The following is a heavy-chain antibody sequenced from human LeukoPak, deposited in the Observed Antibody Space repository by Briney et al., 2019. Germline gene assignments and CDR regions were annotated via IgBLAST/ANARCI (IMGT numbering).Heavy chain of an antibody. J-gene: IGHJ4*02. CDR1: GFSFSGHW. CDR2: ISPTGSTT. V-gene: IGHV3-74*01. Sequence: GGSLRLSCTASGFSFSGHWMHWARQLPGKGLVWVSRISPTGSTTSYADSVKGRFTISRDNSKNTLYLQMNSLRAEDTAVYYCARSIVATIGLDYWGQGTLVTVSS. D-gene: IGHD5-12*01. CDR3: ARSIVATIGLDY.